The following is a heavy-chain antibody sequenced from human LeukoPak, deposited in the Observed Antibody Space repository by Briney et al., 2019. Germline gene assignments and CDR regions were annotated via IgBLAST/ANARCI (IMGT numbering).Heavy chain of an antibody. CDR1: GGSISSGDYY. V-gene: IGHV4-30-4*08. D-gene: IGHD3-3*01. CDR2: MYSGAY. J-gene: IGHJ4*02. Sequence: SETLSLTCTVSGGSISSGDYYWGWIRQPPGKGLQWIGYMYSGAYYYNPSLHSRVTISVDTSKNEVSLRLRSVTAADTAMYYCARLRPRTYYDFSSGYYAFDYWGQGTLVTVSS. CDR3: ARLRPRTYYDFSSGYYAFDY.